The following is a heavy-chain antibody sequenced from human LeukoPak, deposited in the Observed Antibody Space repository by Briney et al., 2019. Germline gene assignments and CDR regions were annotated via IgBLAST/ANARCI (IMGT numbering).Heavy chain of an antibody. CDR3: ARDDIPGIAVAGTTPIFHY. V-gene: IGHV1-69*13. Sequence: SVKVSCKASGGTFSSYAISWARQAPGQGLEWMGGIIPIFGTANYAQKFQGRVTITADESTSTAYMELSSLRSEDTAVYYCARDDIPGIAVAGTTPIFHYWGQGTLVTVSS. CDR2: IIPIFGTA. D-gene: IGHD6-19*01. J-gene: IGHJ4*02. CDR1: GGTFSSYA.